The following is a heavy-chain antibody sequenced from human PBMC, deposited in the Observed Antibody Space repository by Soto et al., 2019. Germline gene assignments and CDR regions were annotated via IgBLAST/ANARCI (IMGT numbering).Heavy chain of an antibody. CDR1: GFTFSNYA. V-gene: IGHV3-23*01. D-gene: IGHD3-22*01. CDR3: ATARYYD. J-gene: IGHJ1*01. CDR2: ITSDGST. Sequence: EVQLLESGGGLVQPGGSLSLSCAASGFTFSNYAMNWVRQAPGKGLERVSSITSDGSTYYADSVKGRFSTSRDNSKNSLFLQVNSLRAEDTAVYYCATARYYDWGQGTLVTVSS.